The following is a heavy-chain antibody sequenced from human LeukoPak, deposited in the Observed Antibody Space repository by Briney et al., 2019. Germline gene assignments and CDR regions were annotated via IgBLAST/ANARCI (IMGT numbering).Heavy chain of an antibody. CDR1: GFTFSSYA. Sequence: TGGSLRLSCAASGFTFSSYAMHWAREAPGKGLEWVAVISYDGSNKYYADSVKGRFTISRDNSKNTLYLQMNSLRAEDTAVYYCARDALVVPTIPYWYYYYYGMDVWGQGTTVTVSS. V-gene: IGHV3-30*04. CDR2: ISYDGSNK. D-gene: IGHD2-15*01. J-gene: IGHJ6*02. CDR3: ARDALVVPTIPYWYYYYYGMDV.